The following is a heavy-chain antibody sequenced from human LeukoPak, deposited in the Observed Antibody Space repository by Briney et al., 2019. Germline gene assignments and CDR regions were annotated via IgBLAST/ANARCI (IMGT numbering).Heavy chain of an antibody. CDR1: GFSFSTYS. CDR3: ARDVGSRGLNWLDP. J-gene: IGHJ5*02. CDR2: ISSNGKYI. D-gene: IGHD6-13*01. V-gene: IGHV3-21*04. Sequence: PGGSLRLSCAASGFSFSTYSMNWVRQAPGKGLEWVSSISSNGKYINYADSVKGRFAISRDNAKNSLYLQMNSLRAEDTAVYYCARDVGSRGLNWLDPWGQGTLVTVSS.